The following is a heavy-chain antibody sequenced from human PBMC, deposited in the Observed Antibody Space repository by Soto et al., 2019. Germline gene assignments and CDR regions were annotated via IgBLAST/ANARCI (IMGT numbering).Heavy chain of an antibody. CDR2: ISSSSSYI. CDR1: GFTFSSHS. CDR3: ARDTQMFQRHSYGYFDY. Sequence: PGGSLRLSCAASGFTFSSHSMNRVLQAPGKGLEWVSSISSSSSYIYYADSVKGRFTISRDNAKNSLYLQMNSLRAEDTAVYYCARDTQMFQRHSYGYFDYWGQGALVTVSS. V-gene: IGHV3-21*01. D-gene: IGHD5-18*01. J-gene: IGHJ4*02.